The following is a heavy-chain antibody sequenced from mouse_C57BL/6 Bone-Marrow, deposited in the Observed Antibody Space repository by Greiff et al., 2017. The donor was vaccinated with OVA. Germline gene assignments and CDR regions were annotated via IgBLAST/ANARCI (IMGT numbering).Heavy chain of an antibody. D-gene: IGHD1-1*01. CDR1: GFTFSDYG. J-gene: IGHJ1*03. CDR3: ARPSYYYGSSYWYFDV. V-gene: IGHV5-15*01. Sequence: EVKLVESGGGLVQPGGSLKLSCAASGFTFSDYGMAWVRQAPRKGPEWVAFISNLAYSIYYADTVTGRFTISRENAKNTLYLEMSSLRSEDTAMYYCARPSYYYGSSYWYFDVWGTGTTVTVSS. CDR2: ISNLAYSI.